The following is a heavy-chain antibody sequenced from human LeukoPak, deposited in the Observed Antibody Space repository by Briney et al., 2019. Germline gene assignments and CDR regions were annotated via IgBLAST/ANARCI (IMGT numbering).Heavy chain of an antibody. Sequence: SVKVSCKASGGTFSSHAISWVRQAPGQGLEWMGGIIPIFGTANYAQKFQGRVTITTDESTSTAYMELSSLRSEDTAVYYCARAPARTYSSGWYGWFDPWGQGTLVTVSS. V-gene: IGHV1-69*05. CDR2: IIPIFGTA. CDR3: ARAPARTYSSGWYGWFDP. CDR1: GGTFSSHA. D-gene: IGHD6-19*01. J-gene: IGHJ5*02.